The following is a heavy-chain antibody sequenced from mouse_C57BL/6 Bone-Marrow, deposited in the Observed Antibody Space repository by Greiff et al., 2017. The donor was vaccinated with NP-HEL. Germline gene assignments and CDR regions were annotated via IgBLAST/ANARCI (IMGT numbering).Heavy chain of an antibody. J-gene: IGHJ4*01. V-gene: IGHV5-6*01. CDR2: ISSGGSYT. Sequence: DVHLVESGGDLVKPGGSLKLSCAASGFTFSSYGMSWVRQTPDKRLEWVATISSGGSYTYYPDSVKGRFTISRDNAKNTLYLQMSSLKSEDTAMYYCARRGFPRYAMDYWGQGTSVTVSS. CDR3: ARRGFPRYAMDY. CDR1: GFTFSSYG.